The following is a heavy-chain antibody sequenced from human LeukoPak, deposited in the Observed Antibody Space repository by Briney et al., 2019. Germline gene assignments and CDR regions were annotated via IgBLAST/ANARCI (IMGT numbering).Heavy chain of an antibody. V-gene: IGHV3-30*18. CDR1: GLTFSSYW. D-gene: IGHD4-17*01. CDR3: AKRDPDYGDLGSYYYYGMDV. J-gene: IGHJ6*02. Sequence: GGSLRLSCAASGLTFSSYWMHWVRQAPGKGLEWVAVISYDGSNKYYADSVKGRFTISRDNSKNTLYLQMNSLRAEDTAVYYCAKRDPDYGDLGSYYYYGMDVWGQGTTVTVSS. CDR2: ISYDGSNK.